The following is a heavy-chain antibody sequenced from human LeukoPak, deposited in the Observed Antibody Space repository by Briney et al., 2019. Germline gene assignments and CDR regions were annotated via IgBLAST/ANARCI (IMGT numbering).Heavy chain of an antibody. CDR2: IYYSGST. CDR1: GFTFSSYS. V-gene: IGHV4-59*01. D-gene: IGHD1-14*01. CDR3: ARARDNPGYYYYGMDV. J-gene: IGHJ6*02. Sequence: GSLRLSCAASGFTFSSYSMTWVRQAPGKGLEWIGYIYYSGSTNYNPSLKSRVTISVDTSKNQFSLKLSSVTAADTAVYYCARARDNPGYYYYGMDVWGQGTTVTVSS.